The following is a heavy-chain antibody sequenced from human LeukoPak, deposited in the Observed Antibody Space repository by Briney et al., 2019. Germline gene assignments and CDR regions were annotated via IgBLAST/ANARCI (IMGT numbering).Heavy chain of an antibody. D-gene: IGHD6-13*01. CDR3: ARDRRGSRSNHYLDY. CDR2: IWYDGSNK. V-gene: IGHV3-33*01. CDR1: GFTFSRHG. J-gene: IGHJ4*02. Sequence: GGSLRLSCAASGFTFSRHGMHWVRQAPGKGLDWVSVIWYDGSNKYYADSVKGRFTISRDNSKNTLYLQMTSLRAEGTAVYDCARDRRGSRSNHYLDYWGQGTLVTVSS.